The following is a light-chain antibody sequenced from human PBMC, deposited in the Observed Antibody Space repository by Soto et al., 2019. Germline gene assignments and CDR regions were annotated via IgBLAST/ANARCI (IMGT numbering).Light chain of an antibody. V-gene: IGLV1-44*01. CDR3: ATWDASLQSWV. CDR2: TNN. J-gene: IGLJ3*02. Sequence: QSVLTQPPSVSGTPGQRVTISCSGSSSNIGSHLVNWYQQVPGTAPGLLIYTNNQRPSGVPDRFSDSKSGTSASLAISGLQAEDEAQYYCATWDASLQSWVFGGGTKLTVL. CDR1: SSNIGSHL.